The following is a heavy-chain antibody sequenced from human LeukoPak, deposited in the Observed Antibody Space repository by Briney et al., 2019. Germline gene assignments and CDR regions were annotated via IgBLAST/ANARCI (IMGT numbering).Heavy chain of an antibody. J-gene: IGHJ4*02. Sequence: ASVKVSCKTSGYNFNGYYMHWVRQGPGQGLGWMGWINPNSGGTSYAQRFQGRITLTTDTSISTAYMELRNVKSDDSAVYYCARAGKSSSWYMFDYWGQGTLVTVSS. CDR1: GYNFNGYY. V-gene: IGHV1-2*02. CDR2: INPNSGGT. D-gene: IGHD6-13*01. CDR3: ARAGKSSSWYMFDY.